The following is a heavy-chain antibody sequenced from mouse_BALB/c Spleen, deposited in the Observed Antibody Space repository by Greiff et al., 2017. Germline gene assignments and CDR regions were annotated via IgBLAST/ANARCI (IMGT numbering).Heavy chain of an antibody. D-gene: IGHD2-4*01. J-gene: IGHJ3*01. CDR1: GFSLTSYG. V-gene: IGHV2-9*02. CDR2: IWAGGST. CDR3: ARDRGSYDYDEVWFAY. Sequence: QVQLKESGPGLVAPSQSLSITCTVSGFSLTSYGVHWVRQPPGKGLEWLGVIWAGGSTNYNSALMSRLSISKDNSKSQVFLKMNSLQTDDTAMYYCARDRGSYDYDEVWFAYWGQGTLVTVSA.